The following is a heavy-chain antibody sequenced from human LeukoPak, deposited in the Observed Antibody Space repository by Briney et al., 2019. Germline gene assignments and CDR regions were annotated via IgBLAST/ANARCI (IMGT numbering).Heavy chain of an antibody. Sequence: PSETLSLTCTVSGGSVSSSSYYWGWIRQPPGKGLEWIVSIYYSGSTYYNPSLMSRVTISVDTSKNHFSLKLSSVTAADTAVYYCARLTVIAVAGGFDYWGQGTLVTVSS. CDR1: GGSVSSSSYY. CDR2: IYYSGST. V-gene: IGHV4-39*01. D-gene: IGHD6-19*01. J-gene: IGHJ4*02. CDR3: ARLTVIAVAGGFDY.